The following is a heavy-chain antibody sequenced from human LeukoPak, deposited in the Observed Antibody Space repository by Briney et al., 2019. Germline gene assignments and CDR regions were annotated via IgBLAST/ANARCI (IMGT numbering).Heavy chain of an antibody. V-gene: IGHV4-4*02. D-gene: IGHD2-15*01. Sequence: KSSETLSLTCAVSGDSISNGNWWSWVRQPPGKGLEWIGEIYHSGSTNYNPSLKSRVTMAVDKSQNHFSLNLNSVTAADTAVYYCARLCSGGSCSSYFDYWGQGTLVTVSS. J-gene: IGHJ4*02. CDR3: ARLCSGGSCSSYFDY. CDR1: GDSISNGNW. CDR2: IYHSGST.